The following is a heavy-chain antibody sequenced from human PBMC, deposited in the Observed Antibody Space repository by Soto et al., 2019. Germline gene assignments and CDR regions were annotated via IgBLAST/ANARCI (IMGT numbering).Heavy chain of an antibody. CDR2: ISYDGSNK. CDR3: ARDRLQAGDIVVVQAVHNWFDP. CDR1: GFTFSSYA. J-gene: IGHJ5*02. Sequence: HPGGSLRLSCSVSGFTFSSYAMHWVRQAPGKGLEWVAVISYDGSNKYYADSVKGRFTISRDNSKNTLYLQMNSLRAEDTAVYYCARDRLQAGDIVVVQAVHNWFDPWGQGTLVTVSS. V-gene: IGHV3-30-3*01. D-gene: IGHD2-2*01.